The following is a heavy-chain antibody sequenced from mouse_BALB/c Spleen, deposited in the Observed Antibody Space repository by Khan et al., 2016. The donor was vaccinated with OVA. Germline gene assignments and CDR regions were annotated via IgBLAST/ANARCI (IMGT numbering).Heavy chain of an antibody. D-gene: IGHD2-2*01. CDR1: GYSFTSYY. J-gene: IGHJ3*01. Sequence: VQLQQSGPELMKPGASVKISCKASGYSFTSYYLHWVMQSPGESLEWIGYVDPFSGGTTYNQNFKGKATLTVDKSSSTAYMHLRNLTSEDSATYYCTRNGYVAWFTYWGQGTLVTVSA. CDR2: VDPFSGGT. V-gene: IGHV1-31*01. CDR3: TRNGYVAWFTY.